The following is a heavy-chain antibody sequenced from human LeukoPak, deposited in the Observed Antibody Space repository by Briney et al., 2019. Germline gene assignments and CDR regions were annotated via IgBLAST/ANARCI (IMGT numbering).Heavy chain of an antibody. D-gene: IGHD6-19*01. CDR3: ASTRGYSSGWFDY. Sequence: SVKVSCKASGGTFSSYTISWVRQAPGQGLERMGRIIPILGIANYAQKFQGRVTITADKSTSTAYMELSSLRSEDTAVYYCASTRGYSSGWFDYWGQGTLVTVSS. CDR2: IIPILGIA. V-gene: IGHV1-69*02. J-gene: IGHJ5*01. CDR1: GGTFSSYT.